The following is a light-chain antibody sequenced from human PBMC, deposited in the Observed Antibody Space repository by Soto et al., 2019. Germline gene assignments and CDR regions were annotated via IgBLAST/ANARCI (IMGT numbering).Light chain of an antibody. CDR2: GAS. CDR3: QQLFMYPPT. V-gene: IGKV3-20*01. Sequence: EVALTQSPDTLSLSPGKRATLSCRSSQSISSSYLAWYQQKPGQAPRLLIYGASSRATGIPDKFSGSGSGTDFTLTVSSLQPEDFATYYCQQLFMYPPTFGPGTKVDIK. CDR1: QSISSSY. J-gene: IGKJ3*01.